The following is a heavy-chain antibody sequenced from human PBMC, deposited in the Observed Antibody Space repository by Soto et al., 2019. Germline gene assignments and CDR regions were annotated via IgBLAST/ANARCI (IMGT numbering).Heavy chain of an antibody. J-gene: IGHJ4*02. CDR1: GGSISNYY. CDR3: ARGSGSSSWYGGLGFDY. D-gene: IGHD6-13*01. CDR2: IYYSGST. Sequence: PSETLSLTCTVSGGSISNYYWSWIRQPPGKGLEWIGYIYYSGSTNYNPSLKSRVIISVDTSKIQFSLRLSSVTAADTAVYYCARGSGSSSWYGGLGFDYWGQGTLVTVSS. V-gene: IGHV4-59*01.